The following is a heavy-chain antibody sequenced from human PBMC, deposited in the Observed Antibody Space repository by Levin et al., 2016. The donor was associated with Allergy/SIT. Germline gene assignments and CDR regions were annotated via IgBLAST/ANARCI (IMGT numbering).Heavy chain of an antibody. J-gene: IGHJ4*02. CDR2: TYSGGDT. CDR1: GFAVSSNY. Sequence: GESLKISCAASGFAVSSNYMSWVRQAPDKGLEWVSVTYSGGDTYYADSVKGRFTISRDSSKNTLYLQMNSLRAEDTAVYYCARDYDFEDYWGQGTLVTVSS. CDR3: ARDYDFEDY. D-gene: IGHD3-3*01. V-gene: IGHV3-53*01.